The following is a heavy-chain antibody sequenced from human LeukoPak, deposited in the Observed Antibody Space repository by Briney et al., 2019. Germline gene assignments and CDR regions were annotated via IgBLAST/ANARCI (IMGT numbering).Heavy chain of an antibody. CDR3: AREGFDIVVVPAAMPNYYYYMDV. Sequence: PSETLSLTCAVYGGSFSGYYWSWIRQPPGKGLEWIGEINHSGSTNYNPSLKSRVTISVDTSKNQFSLKLRSVTAADTAVYYCAREGFDIVVVPAAMPNYYYYMDVWGKGTTVTVSS. V-gene: IGHV4-34*01. CDR1: GGSFSGYY. D-gene: IGHD2-2*01. CDR2: INHSGST. J-gene: IGHJ6*03.